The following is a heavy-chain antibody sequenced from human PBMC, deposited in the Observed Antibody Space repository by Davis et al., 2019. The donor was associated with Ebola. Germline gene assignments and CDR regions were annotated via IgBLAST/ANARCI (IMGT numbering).Heavy chain of an antibody. V-gene: IGHV1-3*01. CDR1: GYTFTSYG. J-gene: IGHJ5*02. D-gene: IGHD1-7*01. CDR3: AEDGRYNWNYGWFDP. CDR2: INAGNGNT. Sequence: ASVKVSCKASGYTFTSYGIIWVRQASGQGLVWMGWINAGNGNTKYSQKFQGRVTITRDTSASTAYMELSSLRSEDTAVYYCAEDGRYNWNYGWFDPWGQGTLVTVSS.